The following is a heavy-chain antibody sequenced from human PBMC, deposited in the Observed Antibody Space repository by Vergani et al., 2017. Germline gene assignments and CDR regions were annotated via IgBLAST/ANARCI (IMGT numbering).Heavy chain of an antibody. D-gene: IGHD5-12*01. Sequence: EVQLVESGGGLVKPGGSLRISCAASGFTFSNAWMSWVRQAPGKGLEWVGRIKRKTDGGTTDYAAPVKGRFTISRDDSKNTLYLQMNSLKTEDTAVYYCTTDTKVATMIVDYWGQGTLVTVSS. J-gene: IGHJ4*02. V-gene: IGHV3-15*01. CDR2: IKRKTDGGTT. CDR3: TTDTKVATMIVDY. CDR1: GFTFSNAW.